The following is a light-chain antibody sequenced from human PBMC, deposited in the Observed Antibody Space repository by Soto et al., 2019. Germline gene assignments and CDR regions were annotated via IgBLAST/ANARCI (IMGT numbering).Light chain of an antibody. Sequence: DIVMTQSPDSLAVSLGERATINCKSSQSVLHSSHNENYLVWYQQKPGQPPKLLIYWASTRESGVPDRFSGSGSGTDFTLTISSLQAEDVAVYYCQQYYSTPYTFVQGTKLEIK. J-gene: IGKJ2*01. CDR1: QSVLHSSHNENY. CDR3: QQYYSTPYT. CDR2: WAS. V-gene: IGKV4-1*01.